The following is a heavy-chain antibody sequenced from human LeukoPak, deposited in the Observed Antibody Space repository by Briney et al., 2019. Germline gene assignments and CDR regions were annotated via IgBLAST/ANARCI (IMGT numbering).Heavy chain of an antibody. J-gene: IGHJ1*01. D-gene: IGHD3-10*01. CDR2: IKQDGSEK. CDR1: GFTFSSYW. V-gene: IGHV3-7*01. Sequence: GGSLRLSCAASGFTFSSYWMSWVRQAPGKGLEWVANIKQDGSEKYYVDSVKGRFTISRDNAKNSMYLQMNSLRGEDTAVYYWARGIAVRLGGFGEIVEYFQHWGQGTLVTVSS. CDR3: ARGIAVRLGGFGEIVEYFQH.